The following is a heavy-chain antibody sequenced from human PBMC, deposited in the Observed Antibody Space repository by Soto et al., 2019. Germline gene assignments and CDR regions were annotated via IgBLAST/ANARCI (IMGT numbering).Heavy chain of an antibody. CDR3: ARRGSGYSSGWFDY. V-gene: IGHV3-23*01. CDR2: ISVSGDST. Sequence: GQLLESGGGLVQPGGSLRLSCAVSGFTFSSYAMSWVRQAPGKGLEWVSVISVSGDSTNYADSVKGRFTISRDNSKNTLSLQMNSLRAEDTAVYYCARRGSGYSSGWFDYWGQGTLVTVSS. J-gene: IGHJ4*02. D-gene: IGHD6-19*01. CDR1: GFTFSSYA.